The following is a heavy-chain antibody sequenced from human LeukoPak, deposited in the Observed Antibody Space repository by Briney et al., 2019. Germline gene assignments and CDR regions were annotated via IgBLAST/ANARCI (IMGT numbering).Heavy chain of an antibody. Sequence: SETLSLTCTVSGGSISSSSYYWGWIRQPPGKGLEWIGSIYYSGNTYYNPSLKSRVTISVDTSKNQFSLKLSSVTAADTAVYYCARVDTAMGDYYYYGMDVWGQGTTVTVSS. J-gene: IGHJ6*02. V-gene: IGHV4-39*07. CDR3: ARVDTAMGDYYYYGMDV. CDR1: GGSISSSSYY. CDR2: IYYSGNT. D-gene: IGHD5-18*01.